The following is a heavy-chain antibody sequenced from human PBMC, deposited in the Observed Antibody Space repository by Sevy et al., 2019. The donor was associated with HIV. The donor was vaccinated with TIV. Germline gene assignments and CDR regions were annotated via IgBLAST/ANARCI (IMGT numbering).Heavy chain of an antibody. CDR3: ARDNRDYGDYVFDF. V-gene: IGHV3-21*01. D-gene: IGHD4-17*01. CDR2: ISSSTTYI. Sequence: GGSLRLSCAASGFTFSTYDMNWVRQAPGKGLEWVSSISSSTTYIYYADSVMGRFTISRDNSKNSLYLQMNSLRAEDTAVYYCARDNRDYGDYVFDFWGQRSLVTVSS. J-gene: IGHJ4*02. CDR1: GFTFSTYD.